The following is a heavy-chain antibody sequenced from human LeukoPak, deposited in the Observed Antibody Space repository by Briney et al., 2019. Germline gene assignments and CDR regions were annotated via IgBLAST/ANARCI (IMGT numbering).Heavy chain of an antibody. CDR2: INHGGIT. CDR3: ARIPPPYYDILTGYYNHYFDY. V-gene: IGHV4-34*01. Sequence: SETLSLTCAVYGASFRNYYWAWIRQPPGTGLEWIGEINHGGITNYNPSLKSRVTISVDTSKNQFSLKLRSLTAADTAVYYCARIPPPYYDILTGYYNHYFDYWGQGTPVTVSS. J-gene: IGHJ4*02. CDR1: GASFRNYY. D-gene: IGHD3-9*01.